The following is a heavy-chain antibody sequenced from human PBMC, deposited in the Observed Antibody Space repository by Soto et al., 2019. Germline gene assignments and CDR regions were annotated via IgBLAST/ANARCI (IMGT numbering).Heavy chain of an antibody. CDR1: GGSISSSDYY. Sequence: SETLSLTCIVSGGSISSSDYYWGWVRQPPGKGLEWIGAVYYSGSTYYNPSLTGRVTISVDTSKNQISLNLRSVTAADTAVYYCARQTGGFGYYFDYWGQGALVTVSS. CDR2: VYYSGST. V-gene: IGHV4-39*01. CDR3: ARQTGGFGYYFDY. D-gene: IGHD3-16*01. J-gene: IGHJ4*02.